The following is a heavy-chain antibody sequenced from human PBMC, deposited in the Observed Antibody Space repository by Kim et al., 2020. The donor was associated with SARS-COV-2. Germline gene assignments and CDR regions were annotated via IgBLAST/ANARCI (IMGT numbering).Heavy chain of an antibody. V-gene: IGHV4-59*01. CDR3: ARSTTVVTYDY. CDR2: T. J-gene: IGHJ4*02. D-gene: IGHD4-17*01. Sequence: THSTPSLMSRVTISVDTSKNQFSLQLSSVTAADTAVYYCARSTTVVTYDYWGQGTLVTVSS.